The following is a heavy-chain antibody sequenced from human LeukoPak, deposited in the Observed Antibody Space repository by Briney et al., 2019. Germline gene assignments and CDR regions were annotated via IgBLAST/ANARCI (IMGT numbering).Heavy chain of an antibody. V-gene: IGHV3-23*01. CDR1: GFTFSSYA. J-gene: IGHJ4*02. CDR2: ISGSGGST. D-gene: IGHD3-3*02. Sequence: GGTLRLSCAASGFTFSSYAMSWVRQAPGKGLEWVSAISGSGGSTYYADSVKGRFTISRDNSKNTLYLQMNSLRAEDTAVYYYAKDSIFGVVMTTFDYWGQGTLVTVSS. CDR3: AKDSIFGVVMTTFDY.